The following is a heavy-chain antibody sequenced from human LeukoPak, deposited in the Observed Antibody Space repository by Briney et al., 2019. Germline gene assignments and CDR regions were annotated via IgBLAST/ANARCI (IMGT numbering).Heavy chain of an antibody. CDR3: ARTWGAADS. Sequence: GGSLRLSCAASGFSFSDYYMSWIRQAPGKGLEWVSYISSGGTSIYYADSVWGRFTISRDNAENSLYLQMTSLRVDDTAVYYCARTWGAADSWGQGALVTVSS. CDR1: GFSFSDYY. CDR2: ISSGGTSI. D-gene: IGHD3-16*01. V-gene: IGHV3-11*04. J-gene: IGHJ4*02.